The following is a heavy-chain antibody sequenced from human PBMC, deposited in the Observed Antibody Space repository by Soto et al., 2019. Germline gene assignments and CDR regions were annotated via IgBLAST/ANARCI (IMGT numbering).Heavy chain of an antibody. CDR2: IKHGGST. CDR3: ARGRGEVDY. D-gene: IGHD3-16*01. Sequence: QVQIQQWGAGLLKPSETLSLTCAVYDGSFSDYYWNWIRQAPGKGLEWIGEIKHGGSTNYNPSLKTRVTMSLDTSKNQVSLKVTSVTAAVTAMYYCARGRGEVDYWGQGTLVTVSS. CDR1: DGSFSDYY. V-gene: IGHV4-34*02. J-gene: IGHJ4*02.